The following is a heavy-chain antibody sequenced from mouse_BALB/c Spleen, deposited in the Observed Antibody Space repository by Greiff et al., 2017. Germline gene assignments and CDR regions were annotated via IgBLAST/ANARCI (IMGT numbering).Heavy chain of an antibody. CDR3: ARDSSDYAMDY. V-gene: IGHV5-17*02. CDR1: GFTFSSFG. D-gene: IGHD3-2*01. CDR2: ISSGSSTI. Sequence: EVKLVESGGGLVQPGGSRKLSCAASGFTFSSFGMHWVRQAPEKGLEWVAYISSGSSTIYYADTVKGRFTISRDNPKNTLFLQMTSLRSEDTAMYYCARDSSDYAMDYWGQGTSVTVSS. J-gene: IGHJ4*01.